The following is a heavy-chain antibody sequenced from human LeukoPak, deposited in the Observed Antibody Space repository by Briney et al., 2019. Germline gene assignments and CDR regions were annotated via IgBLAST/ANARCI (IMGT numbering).Heavy chain of an antibody. CDR1: GGSISRRGES. CDR2: VDYNGSI. D-gene: IGHD3-3*02. Sequence: WETLSLACTVVGGSISRRGESWNWIRQPPGKGLEWIGNVDYNGSIYYSPSLQSRALFSVDPSKNQVSLRLTSVTAADTAVYFCARSNHFGSGFLDTWGQGTLVTVSS. V-gene: IGHV4-39*07. J-gene: IGHJ4*02. CDR3: ARSNHFGSGFLDT.